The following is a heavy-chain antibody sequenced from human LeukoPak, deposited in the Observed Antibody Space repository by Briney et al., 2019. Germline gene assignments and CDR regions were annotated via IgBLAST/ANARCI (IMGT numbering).Heavy chain of an antibody. Sequence: GGSLRLSCAASGFTFSDYNMRWIRQAPGKGLEWVSYISSSGSTIYYADSVKGRFTISRDNAKNSLYLQMNSLRAEDTAVYYCARAGALRYFDWLPHDAFDIWGQGTMVTVSS. CDR3: ARAGALRYFDWLPHDAFDI. CDR2: ISSSGSTI. D-gene: IGHD3-9*01. V-gene: IGHV3-11*04. J-gene: IGHJ3*02. CDR1: GFTFSDYN.